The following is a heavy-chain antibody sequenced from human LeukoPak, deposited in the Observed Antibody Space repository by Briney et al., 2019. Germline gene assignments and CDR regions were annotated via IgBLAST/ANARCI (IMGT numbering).Heavy chain of an antibody. CDR3: ARGRLYCRSTSCRYYYYYGMDV. CDR1: GGSISNYY. J-gene: IGHJ6*02. CDR2: FYTSGST. D-gene: IGHD2-2*01. Sequence: SETLSLTCTVSGGSISNYYWSWIRQPAGKGLEWIGRFYTSGSTNYNPSLKSRVTMTVDTSKNQFSLKLSSVIAADTAVYYCARGRLYCRSTSCRYYYYYGMDVWGQGTTVTVSS. V-gene: IGHV4-4*07.